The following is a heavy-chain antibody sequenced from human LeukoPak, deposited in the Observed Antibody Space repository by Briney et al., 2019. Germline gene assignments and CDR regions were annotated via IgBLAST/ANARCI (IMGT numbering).Heavy chain of an antibody. CDR2: IKSKTDGGTT. Sequence: GGSLRLSCAASGFTFSNAWMSWVRQAPGKGLEWVGRIKSKTDGGTTDYAAPVKGRSTISRDDSKNTLYLQMNSLKTEDTAVYYCTTDLSYYYDSSGYFELDYWGQGTLVTVSS. V-gene: IGHV3-15*01. D-gene: IGHD3-22*01. J-gene: IGHJ4*02. CDR1: GFTFSNAW. CDR3: TTDLSYYYDSSGYFELDY.